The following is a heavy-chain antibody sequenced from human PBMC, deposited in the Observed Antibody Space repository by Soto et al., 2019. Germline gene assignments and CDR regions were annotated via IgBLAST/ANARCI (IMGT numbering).Heavy chain of an antibody. CDR3: ARVVIGYCSPTSCPADS. CDR2: MFPGDSTT. J-gene: IGHJ5*02. D-gene: IGHD2-2*01. V-gene: IGHV5-51*01. Sequence: PGESLKISCKGSGFTFTAYWIGWVRQMPGKGLEWMGIMFPGDSTTRYSPSFQGQVTMSADKSISTAYLQWNSLKASDTAMYYCARVVIGYCSPTSCPADSWGERALVTVSS. CDR1: GFTFTAYW.